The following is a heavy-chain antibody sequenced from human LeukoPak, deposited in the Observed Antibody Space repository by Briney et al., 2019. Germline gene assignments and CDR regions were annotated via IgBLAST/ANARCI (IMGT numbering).Heavy chain of an antibody. D-gene: IGHD3-22*01. V-gene: IGHV3-30*02. CDR2: IRYDGGNQ. J-gene: IGHJ4*02. CDR3: AKDGDDCIDF. CDR1: GVILNTYG. Sequence: PGGSLRLSCVASGVILNTYGMHWVRQAPGKGLEWVAFIRYDGGNQYYADSVKGRFTISGDNSKNTMSLQMNSLRAEDTAVYYCAKDGDDCIDFWGQGTLVTVSS.